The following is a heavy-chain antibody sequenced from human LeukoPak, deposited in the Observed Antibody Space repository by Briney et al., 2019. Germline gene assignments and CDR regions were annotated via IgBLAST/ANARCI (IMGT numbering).Heavy chain of an antibody. CDR1: GFTFSSYS. CDR3: ARGGGGSYYHLLDY. CDR2: ISSSSSYI. D-gene: IGHD1-26*01. J-gene: IGHJ4*02. V-gene: IGHV3-21*01. Sequence: GSLRLSCAASGFTFSSYSMNWVRQAPGKGLEWVSSISSSSSYIYYADSLKGRFTISRDNAKISLYLQMNSLRAEDTAVYYCARGGGGSYYHLLDYWGQGTLVTVSS.